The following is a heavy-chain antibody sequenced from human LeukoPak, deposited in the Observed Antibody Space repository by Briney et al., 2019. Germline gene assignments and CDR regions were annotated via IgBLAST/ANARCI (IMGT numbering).Heavy chain of an antibody. CDR1: GESFSGYY. CDR2: INHSGGT. V-gene: IGHV4-34*01. Sequence: SETLSLTCAVYGESFSGYYWSWIRQPPGKGLEWIGEINHSGGTNYNPSLKSRVTISVDTSKNQFSLKLSSVTAADTAVYYCASGTVTLEYFDYWGQGTLVTVSS. D-gene: IGHD4-17*01. J-gene: IGHJ4*02. CDR3: ASGTVTLEYFDY.